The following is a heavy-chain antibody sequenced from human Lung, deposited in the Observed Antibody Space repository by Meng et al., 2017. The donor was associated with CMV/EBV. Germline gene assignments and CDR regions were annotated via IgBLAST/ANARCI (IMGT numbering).Heavy chain of an antibody. D-gene: IGHD5-12*01. Sequence: SCAASGFTFSSYWMHWVRQAPGKGLVWVSRINSDGSSTSYADSVKGRFTISRDNAKNTLYLQMNSLRAEDTAVYYCARERFLSGYSGYDAGGWFDPWGQGTLVTVSS. CDR1: GFTFSSYW. J-gene: IGHJ5*02. CDR3: ARERFLSGYSGYDAGGWFDP. V-gene: IGHV3-74*01. CDR2: INSDGSST.